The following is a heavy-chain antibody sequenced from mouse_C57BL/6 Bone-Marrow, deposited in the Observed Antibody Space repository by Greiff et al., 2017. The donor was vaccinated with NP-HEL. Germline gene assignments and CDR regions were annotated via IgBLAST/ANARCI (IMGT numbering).Heavy chain of an antibody. CDR3: ARGTYYFDY. V-gene: IGHV5-4*03. Sequence: EVKLVESGGGLVKPGGSLKLSCAASGFTFSSYAMSWVRQTPEKRLEWVATISDGGSYTYYPDNVKGRFTISRDNAKNNRYLQMSHLKSEDTAMYYCARGTYYFDYWGQGTTLTVSS. J-gene: IGHJ2*01. CDR1: GFTFSSYA. CDR2: ISDGGSYT.